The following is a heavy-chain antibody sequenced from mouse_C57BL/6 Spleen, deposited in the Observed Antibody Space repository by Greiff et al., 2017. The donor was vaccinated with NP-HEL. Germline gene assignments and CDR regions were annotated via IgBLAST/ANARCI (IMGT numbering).Heavy chain of an antibody. Sequence: DVKLVESGPGLVKPSQSLSLTCSVTGYSITSGYYWNWIRQFPGNKLEWMGYISYDGSNNYNPSLKNRISITRDTSKNQFFLKLNSVTTEDTATYYCAREAYYGSSLYYAMDYWGQGTSVTVSS. CDR2: ISYDGSN. V-gene: IGHV3-6*01. CDR1: GYSITSGYY. D-gene: IGHD1-1*01. J-gene: IGHJ4*01. CDR3: AREAYYGSSLYYAMDY.